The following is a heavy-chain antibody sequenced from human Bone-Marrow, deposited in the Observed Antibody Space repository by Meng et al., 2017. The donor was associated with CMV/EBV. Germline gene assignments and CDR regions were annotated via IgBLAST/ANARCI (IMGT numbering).Heavy chain of an antibody. D-gene: IGHD5-18*01. V-gene: IGHV3-30*02. CDR2: IRYDGSNK. CDR1: GFTFSSYG. J-gene: IGHJ4*02. CDR3: ARDRGYSYAHPDY. Sequence: GESLKISCAASGFTFSSYGMHWVRQAPGKGLEWVAFIRYDGSNKYYADSVKGRFTISRDNSKNTLYLQMNSLRAEDTAVYYCARDRGYSYAHPDYWGQGTLVTVSS.